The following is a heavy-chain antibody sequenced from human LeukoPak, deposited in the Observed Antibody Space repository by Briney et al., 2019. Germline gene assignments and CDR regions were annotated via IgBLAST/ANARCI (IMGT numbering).Heavy chain of an antibody. J-gene: IGHJ4*02. Sequence: PPETLSLTCAVYGGSFIVYYWSWVRQPPGKGLEWIGEINHSVNTNYNPSLKSRVTISVDTSRNQFSLTISYVTAEETAVYYCARHSPYYDSRGFYTHDSWGQGTLVTVSS. CDR2: INHSVNT. CDR3: ARHSPYYDSRGFYTHDS. CDR1: GGSFIVYY. D-gene: IGHD3-22*01. V-gene: IGHV4-34*01.